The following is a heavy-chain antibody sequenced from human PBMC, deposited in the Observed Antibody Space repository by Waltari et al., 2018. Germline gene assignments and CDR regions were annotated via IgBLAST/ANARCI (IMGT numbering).Heavy chain of an antibody. J-gene: IGHJ4*02. CDR1: GFTFSSYW. CDR2: IKQDGSEK. V-gene: IGHV3-7*01. D-gene: IGHD6-6*01. CDR3: ARSPYSSSLYSPSFDY. Sequence: EVQLVESGGGLVQPGGSLRLSCAASGFTFSSYWMSWVRQAPGKGLEWVANIKQDGSEKYYVDSVKGRFTISRDNAKNSLYLQMNSLRAEDTAVYYCARSPYSSSLYSPSFDYWGQGTLVTVSS.